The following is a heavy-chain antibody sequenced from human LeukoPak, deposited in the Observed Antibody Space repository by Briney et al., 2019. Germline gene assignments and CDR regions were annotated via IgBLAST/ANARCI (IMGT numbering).Heavy chain of an antibody. CDR3: ARDQSLDY. CDR2: IKQDGSQK. V-gene: IGHV3-7*01. J-gene: IGHJ4*02. CDR1: GFTLTTYW. Sequence: GGSLRLSCAASGFTLTTYWMTWVRQAPGKGLEWVANIKQDGSQKYYVDSVKGRFTISRDNAKNSLYLQMNSLRAEDTAVYYCARDQSLDYWGQGTLVTVSS.